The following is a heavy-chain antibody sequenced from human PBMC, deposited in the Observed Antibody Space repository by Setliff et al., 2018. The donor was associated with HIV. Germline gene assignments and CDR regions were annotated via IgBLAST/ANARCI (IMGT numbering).Heavy chain of an antibody. V-gene: IGHV1-3*04. CDR3: ARARDFQYMDV. Sequence: VQVSCKASGYTFSNYAMHWVRQAPGQRLEWIGWINSYNDDTRYSQKFQGRVTITKSTSATTVYMDLRSLTSQDTAVYYCARARDFQYMDVWGKGTAVTVSS. CDR1: GYTFSNYA. J-gene: IGHJ6*03. CDR2: INSYNDDT.